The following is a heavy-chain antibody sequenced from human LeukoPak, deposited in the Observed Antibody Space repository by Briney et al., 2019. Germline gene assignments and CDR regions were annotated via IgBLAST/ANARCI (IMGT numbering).Heavy chain of an antibody. D-gene: IGHD6-19*01. CDR3: AEDSRAVAKSRGVDTEGYYFDY. Sequence: GRSLRLSCAASGFTFSNYAMHWVRQAPGKGLEWVAVISYDGSNTYYADSVKGRFTISRDNSKITLYLQMNSLRAEDTAVYYCAEDSRAVAKSRGVDTEGYYFDYWGQGTLVTVSS. CDR1: GFTFSNYA. J-gene: IGHJ4*02. V-gene: IGHV3-30-3*01. CDR2: ISYDGSNT.